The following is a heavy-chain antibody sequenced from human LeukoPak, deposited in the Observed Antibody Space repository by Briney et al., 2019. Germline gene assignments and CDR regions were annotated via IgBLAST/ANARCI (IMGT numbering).Heavy chain of an antibody. CDR3: ASSGRGYDFWSGYYTYYFDY. D-gene: IGHD3-3*01. J-gene: IGHJ4*02. Sequence: SETLSLTCAVYGGSFSGYYWSWIRQPPGKGLEWIGEINHSGSTNYNPSLKSRVTISVDTSKNQFSLKRSSVTAADTAVYYCASSGRGYDFWSGYYTYYFDYWGQGTLVTVSS. V-gene: IGHV4-34*01. CDR2: INHSGST. CDR1: GGSFSGYY.